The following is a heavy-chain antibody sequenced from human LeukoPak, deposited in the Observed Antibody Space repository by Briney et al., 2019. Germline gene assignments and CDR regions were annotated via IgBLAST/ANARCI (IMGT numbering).Heavy chain of an antibody. J-gene: IGHJ4*02. V-gene: IGHV1-69*13. D-gene: IGHD6-6*01. CDR1: GGTFSSYA. CDR2: SIAIFTTA. Sequence: ASEKVSCKASGGTFSSYAISWVRQAPGQGLERVGGSIAIFTTATYAQKFQRRVTITADEYTSTAYMNLSSLSADDTAVYYCARAPPKAARLMYFDYWGQGTLVTVSS. CDR3: ARAPPKAARLMYFDY.